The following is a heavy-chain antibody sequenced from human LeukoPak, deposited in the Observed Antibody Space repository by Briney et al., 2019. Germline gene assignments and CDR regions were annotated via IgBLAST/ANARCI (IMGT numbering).Heavy chain of an antibody. J-gene: IGHJ4*02. D-gene: IGHD5-18*01. CDR2: MNPNSGNT. CDR1: GYTFTSYD. V-gene: IGHV1-8*01. CDR3: ARPDTAMVKSDY. Sequence: AASVKVSFKASGYTFTSYDINWVRQAPGQGLEWMGWMNPNSGNTGYAQKFQGRVTMTRNTSISTAYMELSSLRSEDTAVYYCARPDTAMVKSDYWGQGTLVTVSS.